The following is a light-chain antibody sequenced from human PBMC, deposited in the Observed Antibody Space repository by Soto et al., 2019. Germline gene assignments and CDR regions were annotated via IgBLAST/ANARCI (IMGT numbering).Light chain of an antibody. CDR2: LSS. J-gene: IGKJ2*01. CDR1: QSVLYSSNNKNY. CDR3: HHYYSPPYP. V-gene: IGKV4-1*01. Sequence: DIVMTQSPDALAVSLGERATIHCNSSQSVLYSSNNKNYLAWYQQKPGHPPKLLIHLSSTPEYGVPERFSGSASVPYFTLTISRVQPEDAAAHYCHHYYSPPYPFGQRSKRQIK.